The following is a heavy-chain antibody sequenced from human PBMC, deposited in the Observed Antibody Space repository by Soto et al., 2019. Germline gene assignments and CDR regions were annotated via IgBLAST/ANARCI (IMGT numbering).Heavy chain of an antibody. CDR3: ARVTTLAFDY. D-gene: IGHD1-1*01. Sequence: EVQLVESGGGLVQPGGSLRLSCAAPGLTVSTNYMSWVRQAPGKGLEWVSIMNSDGRTFHADSVKGRFTISRDKSKNMLYLQMNSLRAEDTAVYYCARVTTLAFDYWGQGTLVTVSS. J-gene: IGHJ4*02. CDR2: MNSDGRT. CDR1: GLTVSTNY. V-gene: IGHV3-66*01.